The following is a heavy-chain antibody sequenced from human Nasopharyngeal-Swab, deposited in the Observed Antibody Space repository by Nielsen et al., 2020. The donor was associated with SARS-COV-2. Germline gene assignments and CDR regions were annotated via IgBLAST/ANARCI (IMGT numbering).Heavy chain of an antibody. V-gene: IGHV4-34*01. CDR3: ASIAAAGT. CDR2: INHSGST. J-gene: IGHJ4*02. CDR1: GGSLSGYY. Sequence: SETLSLTCAVYGGSLSGYYWSWIRQPPGKGLEWIGEINHSGSTNYNQSLKSRVTISVDTSKNQFSLKLSSVTAADTAVYYCASIAAAGTWGQGTLVTVSS. D-gene: IGHD6-13*01.